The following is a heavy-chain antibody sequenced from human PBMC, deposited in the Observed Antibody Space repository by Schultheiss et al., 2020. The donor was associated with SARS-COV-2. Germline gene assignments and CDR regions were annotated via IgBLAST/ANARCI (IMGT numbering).Heavy chain of an antibody. D-gene: IGHD3-10*01. CDR3: ARGRITMVQGVIIYTYGMDV. J-gene: IGHJ6*02. Sequence: GGSLRLSCAASGFTVSSNYMSWVRQAPGKGLEWVSVIYSGGSTYYADSVKGRFTISRDNAKNSLYLQMNSLRAEDTAVYYCARGRITMVQGVIIYTYGMDVWGQGTTVTVSS. CDR2: IYSGGST. CDR1: GFTVSSNY. V-gene: IGHV3-66*01.